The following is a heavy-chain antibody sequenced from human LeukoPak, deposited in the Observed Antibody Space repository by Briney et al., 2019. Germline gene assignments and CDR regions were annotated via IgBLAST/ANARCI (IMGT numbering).Heavy chain of an antibody. D-gene: IGHD3-10*01. Sequence: GASVKVSCKASGGTFSSYAISWVRQAPGQGLEWRGGIIPIFGTANYAQKVQGRVTITTDESTSTAYMELRSLRSEDTAVYYCARDPMYYYEPYYYYYYMDVWGKGTTVTVSS. V-gene: IGHV1-69*05. CDR3: ARDPMYYYEPYYYYYYMDV. J-gene: IGHJ6*03. CDR1: GGTFSSYA. CDR2: IIPIFGTA.